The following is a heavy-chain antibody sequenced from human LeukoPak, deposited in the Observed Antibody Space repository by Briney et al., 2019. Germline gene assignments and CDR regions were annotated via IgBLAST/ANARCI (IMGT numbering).Heavy chain of an antibody. Sequence: PSETLSLTCAVSGGSISSSNWWSWVRQPPGKGLEWIGEINHSGSTNYNPSLKSRVTISVDTSKNQFSLKLRSVTAADTAVYYCARVTGYMIEDYFDYWGQGILVTVSS. CDR3: ARVTGYMIEDYFDY. D-gene: IGHD3-9*01. CDR1: GGSISSSNW. CDR2: INHSGST. J-gene: IGHJ4*02. V-gene: IGHV4-4*02.